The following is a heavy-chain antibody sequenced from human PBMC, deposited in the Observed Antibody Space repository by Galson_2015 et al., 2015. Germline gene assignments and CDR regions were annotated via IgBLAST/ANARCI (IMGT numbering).Heavy chain of an antibody. CDR1: GFTFGSYG. D-gene: IGHD3-3*01. J-gene: IGHJ4*02. CDR2: IWYDGGRT. Sequence: SLRLSCAASGFTFGSYGMHWVRQAPGKGLEWLADIWYDGGRTYYADSVKGRFTISRDNSKNTLYLQMNSLRAEDTAVYYCAKDRNYDFWGGYFDYWGQGTQVTVSS. V-gene: IGHV3-33*03. CDR3: AKDRNYDFWGGYFDY.